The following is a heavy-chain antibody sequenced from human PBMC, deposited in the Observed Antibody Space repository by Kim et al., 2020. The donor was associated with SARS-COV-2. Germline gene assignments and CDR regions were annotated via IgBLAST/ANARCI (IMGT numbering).Heavy chain of an antibody. CDR1: GGSFSGYY. D-gene: IGHD3-22*01. V-gene: IGHV4-34*01. CDR2: INHSGST. J-gene: IGHJ4*02. CDR3: ARTEPDYDDNSGYYGY. Sequence: SETLSLTCAVYGGSFSGYYWSWIRQPPGKGLEWIGEINHSGSTNSNPSLKSRVTISVDTSKHQFSLKLTSVTAADTAVYYCARTEPDYDDNSGYYGYWGQGTLVTVSS.